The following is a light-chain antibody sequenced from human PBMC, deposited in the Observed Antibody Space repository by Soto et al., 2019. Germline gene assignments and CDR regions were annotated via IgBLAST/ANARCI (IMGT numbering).Light chain of an antibody. Sequence: QSVLTQPPSVSGAPGQRVTISCTGSSSNIGAGYDVHWYQQLPGTAPKLLIYGNSNRPSGVPDRFSGSKSATSASLAITGLQAEDEADYYCQSYDSSLRGVFGTGTQLTVL. CDR3: QSYDSSLRGV. CDR1: SSNIGAGYD. CDR2: GNS. V-gene: IGLV1-40*01. J-gene: IGLJ1*01.